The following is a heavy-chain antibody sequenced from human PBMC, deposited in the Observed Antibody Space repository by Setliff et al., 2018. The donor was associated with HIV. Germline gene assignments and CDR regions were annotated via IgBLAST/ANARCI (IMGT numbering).Heavy chain of an antibody. CDR2: ISGSGSST. CDR3: AKGPYYYDSSGYRNWDAFDI. D-gene: IGHD3-22*01. V-gene: IGHV3-23*01. J-gene: IGHJ3*02. CDR1: GFTFSTYG. Sequence: GESLKISCAASGFTFSTYGMSWVRQAPGKGLEWVSSISGSGSSTDYADSVKGRFTISRDNSKNTLKLQMNSLRVEDTAVYYCAKGPYYYDSSGYRNWDAFDIWGQGTMVTVSS.